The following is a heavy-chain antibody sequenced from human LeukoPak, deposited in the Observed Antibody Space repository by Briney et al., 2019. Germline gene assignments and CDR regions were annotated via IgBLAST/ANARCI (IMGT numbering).Heavy chain of an antibody. V-gene: IGHV4-30-2*01. CDR3: AGDWPPYGMDV. CDR1: GGSISSGGAS. D-gene: IGHD3/OR15-3a*01. CDR2: IYHSGST. Sequence: SQTLSLTCAVSGGSISSGGASWSWIRQPPGKGLEWIGYIYHSGSTYYNPSLKSRVTISVDRSKNQFSLKLSSVTAADTAVYYCAGDWPPYGMDVWGQGTTVTVSS. J-gene: IGHJ6*02.